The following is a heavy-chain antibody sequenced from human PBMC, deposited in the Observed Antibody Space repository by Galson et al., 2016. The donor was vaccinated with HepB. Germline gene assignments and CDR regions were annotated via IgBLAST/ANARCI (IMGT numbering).Heavy chain of an antibody. CDR3: ARQGDYSNQWSPFDY. CDR2: IWPGDSET. D-gene: IGHD6-13*01. V-gene: IGHV5-51*01. J-gene: IGHJ4*02. Sequence: QSGAEVKKPGESLKISCKASGYSFTNYWIVWVRQMPGKGLEWMGIIWPGDSETRYSPSFQGQVTISADKSISIAYLQWSSLRASDTAVYYCARQGDYSNQWSPFDYWGQGALVTVSS. CDR1: GYSFTNYW.